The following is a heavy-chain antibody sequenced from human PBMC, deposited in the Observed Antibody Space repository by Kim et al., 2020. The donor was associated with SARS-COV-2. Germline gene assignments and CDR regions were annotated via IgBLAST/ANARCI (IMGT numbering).Heavy chain of an antibody. D-gene: IGHD6-13*01. J-gene: IGHJ4*02. CDR3: ARLWDGYSSSWYQY. V-gene: IGHV5-51*01. Sequence: SPSFQGQVTISADKSISTAYLQWSSLKASDTAMYYCARLWDGYSSSWYQYWGQGTLVTVSS.